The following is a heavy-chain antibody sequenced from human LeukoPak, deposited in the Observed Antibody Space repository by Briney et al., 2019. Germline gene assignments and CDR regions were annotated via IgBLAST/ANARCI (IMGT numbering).Heavy chain of an antibody. J-gene: IGHJ6*02. CDR3: ARDTAMVDGMDV. Sequence: PGGSLRLSCAASGFTLSIYSMNWVRQAPGKGLEWVSYISSSSSHIYYADSVKGRFTISRDNAKNSLYLQMNSLRAEDTAVYYCARDTAMVDGMDVWGQGTTVTVSS. CDR1: GFTLSIYS. D-gene: IGHD5-18*01. CDR2: ISSSSSHI. V-gene: IGHV3-21*01.